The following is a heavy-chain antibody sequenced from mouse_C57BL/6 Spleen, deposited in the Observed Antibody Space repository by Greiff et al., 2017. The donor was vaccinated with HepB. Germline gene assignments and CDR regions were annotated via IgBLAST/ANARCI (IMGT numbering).Heavy chain of an antibody. CDR3: ARDKGTYYSNYEDYFDY. D-gene: IGHD2-5*01. Sequence: DVQLQESGPGLVKPSQSLSLTCSVTGYSITSGYYWNWIRQFPGNKLEWMGYISYDGSNNYNPSLKNRISITRDTSKNQFFLKLNSVTTEDTATYYCARDKGTYYSNYEDYFDYWGQGTTLTVSS. CDR1: GYSITSGYY. J-gene: IGHJ2*01. CDR2: ISYDGSN. V-gene: IGHV3-6*01.